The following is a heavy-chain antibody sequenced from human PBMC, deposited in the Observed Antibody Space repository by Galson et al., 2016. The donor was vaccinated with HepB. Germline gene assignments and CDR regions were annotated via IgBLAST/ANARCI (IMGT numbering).Heavy chain of an antibody. V-gene: IGHV4-39*01. Sequence: SETLSLTCTVSGGSISSDTYYWGWVRQPPGKGLEWIASIYYSGSTYYNPFLNSRVTISVDTSKNQFSLKVSSLTAADTAVYYCARTTSAFDLWGQGKLVTVSS. J-gene: IGHJ3*01. CDR3: ARTTSAFDL. CDR2: IYYSGST. D-gene: IGHD4-17*01. CDR1: GGSISSDTYY.